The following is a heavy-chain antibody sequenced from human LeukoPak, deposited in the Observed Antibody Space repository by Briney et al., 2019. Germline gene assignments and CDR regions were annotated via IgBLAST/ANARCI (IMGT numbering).Heavy chain of an antibody. D-gene: IGHD2-2*02. CDR1: GFTFSSYW. V-gene: IGHV3-7*01. CDR3: ARGPAYCSSTSCYTPPNY. CDR2: IKQDGREK. J-gene: IGHJ4*02. Sequence: GGSLRLSCAASGFTFSSYWMSWVRQAPGKGLEWVANIKQDGREKYYVDSVKGRFTISRGNAKNSLYLQMNSLRAEDTAVYYCARGPAYCSSTSCYTPPNYWGQGTLVTVSS.